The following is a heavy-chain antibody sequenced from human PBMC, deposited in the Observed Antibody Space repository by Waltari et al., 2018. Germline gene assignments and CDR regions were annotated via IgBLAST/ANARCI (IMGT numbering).Heavy chain of an antibody. D-gene: IGHD5-12*01. CDR2: INHSGST. CDR1: GGSFSGYY. J-gene: IGHJ5*02. V-gene: IGHV4-34*01. Sequence: QVQLQQWGAGLLKPSETLSLTCAVYGGSFSGYYWSWIRQPPGKGLEWIGEINHSGSTNYNPSLKSRVTISVDTSKNQFSLKLSSVTAADTAVYYCARGCATMGRRFPFDPWGQGTLVTVSS. CDR3: ARGCATMGRRFPFDP.